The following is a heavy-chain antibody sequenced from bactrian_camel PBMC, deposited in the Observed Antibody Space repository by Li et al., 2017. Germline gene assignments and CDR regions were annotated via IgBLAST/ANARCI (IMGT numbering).Heavy chain of an antibody. CDR1: GYIRSSCG. D-gene: IGHD5*01. J-gene: IGHJ4*01. CDR3: ARGSQ. Sequence: HVQLVESGGGSVQAGGSLKLSCAVSGYIRSSCGMGWYRQAPGKERELVSAISTDGTTSYAEAVKGRFTISQDNAKNTLYLQMNSLKTEDTAVYYCARGSQWGQGTQVTVS. CDR2: ISTDGTT. V-gene: IGHV3S53*01.